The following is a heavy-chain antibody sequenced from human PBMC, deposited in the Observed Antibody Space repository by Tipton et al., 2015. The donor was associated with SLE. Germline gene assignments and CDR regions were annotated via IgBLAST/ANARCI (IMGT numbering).Heavy chain of an antibody. CDR1: GGSINSYY. CDR2: IYYSGST. D-gene: IGHD3-3*01. V-gene: IGHV4-59*08. J-gene: IGHJ5*02. CDR3: ARHKDFLEWLSSANWFDP. Sequence: TLSLTCTVSGGSINSYYWSWIRQPPGKGLEWIGYIYYSGSTNYKPSLKSRVTISVDTSKNQFSLKLSSVTAADTAVYYCARHKDFLEWLSSANWFDPWGQGTLVTVSS.